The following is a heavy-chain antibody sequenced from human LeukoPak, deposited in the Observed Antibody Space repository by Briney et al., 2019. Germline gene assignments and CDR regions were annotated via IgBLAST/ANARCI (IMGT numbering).Heavy chain of an antibody. V-gene: IGHV3-66*01. D-gene: IGHD1-26*01. J-gene: IGHJ6*02. CDR3: AREGSGSAYYYGMDV. CDR1: GFTVSSNY. CDR2: IYSGGST. Sequence: GGSLRLSCAASGFTVSSNYMSWVRQAPGKGLEWVSVIYSGGSTYYADSVKGRFTISRDNSKNTLYLQMNSLRAEGTAVYYCAREGSGSAYYYGMDVWGQGTTVTVSS.